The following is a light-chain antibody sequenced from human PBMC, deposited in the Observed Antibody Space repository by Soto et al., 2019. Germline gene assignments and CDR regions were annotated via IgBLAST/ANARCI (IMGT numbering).Light chain of an antibody. Sequence: DIVMTQSPGSLAVSLGERATINFKSSQGFLYSSNNKNYLAWYQQKPGQPPKLLIYWASTRESGVPDRFSGSGSGTDFTLTISSLQAEDVAVYYCQQYYSTPWTFGQGTKVDIK. V-gene: IGKV4-1*01. CDR1: QGFLYSSNNKNY. CDR2: WAS. J-gene: IGKJ1*01. CDR3: QQYYSTPWT.